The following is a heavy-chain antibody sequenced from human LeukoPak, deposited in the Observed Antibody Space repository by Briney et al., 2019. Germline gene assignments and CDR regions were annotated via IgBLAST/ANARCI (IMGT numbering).Heavy chain of an antibody. CDR3: ASGDILTGYKVDAFDI. J-gene: IGHJ3*02. CDR1: GFTFSSYS. D-gene: IGHD3-9*01. V-gene: IGHV3-21*01. Sequence: PGGSLRLSCAASGFTFSSYSMNWVRQAPGQGLEWVSSISSSSTFTYYADSVKGRFTISRDNAKNSLYLQMNSLRAGETAVYYCASGDILTGYKVDAFDIWAQGTMVTVSS. CDR2: ISSSSTFT.